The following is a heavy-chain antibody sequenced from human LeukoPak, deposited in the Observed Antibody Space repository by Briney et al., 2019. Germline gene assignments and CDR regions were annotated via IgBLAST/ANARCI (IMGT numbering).Heavy chain of an antibody. CDR2: IIPILGIA. CDR3: ARGSSSSKPNFDY. CDR1: GGTFSNYT. D-gene: IGHD6-6*01. V-gene: IGHV1-69*02. J-gene: IGHJ4*02. Sequence: ASVKVSCKASGGTFSNYTISWVRQDPGQGLEWIGRIIPILGIANYAQKFQGRVTITADKSTSTAYMELSSLRSEDTAVYYCARGSSSSKPNFDYWGQGTLVTVSS.